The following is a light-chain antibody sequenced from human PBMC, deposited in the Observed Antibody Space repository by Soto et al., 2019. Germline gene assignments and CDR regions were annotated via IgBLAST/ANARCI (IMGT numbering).Light chain of an antibody. CDR1: QGISNY. CDR2: AAS. CDR3: QKYNSAPPFT. Sequence: DIQMTQSPSSLSASVGDRVTVTCRASQGISNYLAWYQQKPGTVPKLLIYAASTLQSGVPSRFSGSGSGTDFTLTIRSLQPEDVATYYCQKYNSAPPFTFGPGTKVDIK. J-gene: IGKJ3*01. V-gene: IGKV1-27*01.